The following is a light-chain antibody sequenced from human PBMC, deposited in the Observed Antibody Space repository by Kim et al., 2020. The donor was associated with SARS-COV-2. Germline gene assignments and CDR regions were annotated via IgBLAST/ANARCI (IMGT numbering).Light chain of an antibody. Sequence: VALGRQEGITYEGDGLISDYAAWCQQKQGQAPLLVISGKNNGPSGSPDRFSGASAGSTASLTITGTQAGDEADYYCNSRDSNNNVLFGGGTRLTVL. V-gene: IGLV3-19*01. J-gene: IGLJ2*01. CDR3: NSRDSNNNVL. CDR2: GKN. CDR1: GLISDY.